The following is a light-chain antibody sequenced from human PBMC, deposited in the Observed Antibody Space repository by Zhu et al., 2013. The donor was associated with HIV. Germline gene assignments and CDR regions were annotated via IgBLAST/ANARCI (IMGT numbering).Light chain of an antibody. CDR1: QSVGVS. CDR3: QQYTNWPPGGVT. J-gene: IGKJ4*01. V-gene: IGKV3-15*01. Sequence: EIALTQSPVTLSVSPGERATLSCRASQSVGVSLAWYQQKPGQAPRLLIYHTSTRATGIPPRFSGSGSGTEFSLTISSLQSEDFAVYYCQQYTNWPPGGVTFGGGTKVDIK. CDR2: HTS.